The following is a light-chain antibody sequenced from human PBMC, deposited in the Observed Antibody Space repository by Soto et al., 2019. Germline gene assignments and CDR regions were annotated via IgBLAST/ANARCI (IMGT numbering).Light chain of an antibody. CDR2: AAS. CDR3: QQGYNTPWT. V-gene: IGKV1-39*01. Sequence: IQMTQSPSSLSASVGDRVTITCRASQTIRTNLNWYQQKPAQAPKLLIYAASNLRSVVPSRFSGSGSGTDFTLTITSLQPEDFAAYYCQQGYNTPWTFGPGTTVEI. CDR1: QTIRTN. J-gene: IGKJ1*01.